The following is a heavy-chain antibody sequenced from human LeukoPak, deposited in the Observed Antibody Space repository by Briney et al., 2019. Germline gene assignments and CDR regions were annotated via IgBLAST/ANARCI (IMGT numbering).Heavy chain of an antibody. CDR3: ARENGDREGFNH. V-gene: IGHV4-4*02. J-gene: IGHJ4*02. D-gene: IGHD4-17*01. CDR2: IYHSGST. CDR1: GGSISSSNW. Sequence: SETLSLTCAVSGGSISSSNWWSWVRQPPGKGLEWIGEIYHSGSTNYNPSLKSRVTISVDKSKNQFSLKLSSVTAADTVVYYCARENGDREGFNHWGQGTLVTVSS.